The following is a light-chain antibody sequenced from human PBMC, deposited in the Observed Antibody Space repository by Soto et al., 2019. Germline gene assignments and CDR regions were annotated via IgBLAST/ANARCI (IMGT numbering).Light chain of an antibody. Sequence: IQKTKSPSSLYASIQDRVTITCGASRSVDLWWAWYQQQPGKAPKLLIYDASSLPSGVPSRFSASGSGTEFTLTISTLQPDDFRTYCCKVSDFLTERFG. CDR1: RSVDLW. V-gene: IGKV1-5*01. CDR2: DAS. CDR3: KVSDFLTER. J-gene: IGKJ4*02.